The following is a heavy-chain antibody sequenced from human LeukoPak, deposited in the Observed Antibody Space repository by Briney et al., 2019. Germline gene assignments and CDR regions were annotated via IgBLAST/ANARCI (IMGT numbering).Heavy chain of an antibody. D-gene: IGHD2-15*01. Sequence: GASVKVSCKASGYTFTSYDINSVRQATGQGLEWMGWMNPNIGNTGYAQKFQGRVTMTRNTSISTAYMELSSLRSEDTAVYYCARGGYRYCSGGSCYHYSNWFDPWGQGTLVTVSS. V-gene: IGHV1-8*01. CDR1: GYTFTSYD. CDR3: ARGGYRYCSGGSCYHYSNWFDP. J-gene: IGHJ5*02. CDR2: MNPNIGNT.